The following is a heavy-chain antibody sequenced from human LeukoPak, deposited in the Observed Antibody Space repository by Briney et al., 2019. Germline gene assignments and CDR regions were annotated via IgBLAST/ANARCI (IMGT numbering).Heavy chain of an antibody. CDR2: IYTSGST. CDR1: SGSISSYY. CDR3: ARGIAAAGAFDY. D-gene: IGHD6-13*01. V-gene: IGHV4-4*07. Sequence: SETLSLTCTVSSGSISSYYWSWIRQPAGKGLEWIGRIYTSGSTNYNPSLKSRVTTSVDTSKNQFSLKLSSVTAADTAVYYCARGIAAAGAFDYWGQGTLVTVSS. J-gene: IGHJ4*02.